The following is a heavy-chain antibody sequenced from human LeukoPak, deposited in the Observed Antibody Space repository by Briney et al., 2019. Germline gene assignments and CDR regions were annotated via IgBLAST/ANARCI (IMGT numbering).Heavy chain of an antibody. J-gene: IGHJ5*02. V-gene: IGHV4-31*03. CDR1: GGSISSGGYY. Sequence: SQTLSRTCTVSGGSISSGGYYWSWIRQHPGKGLEWIGYIYYSGSTNYNPSLKSRVTISVDTSKNQFSLKLSSVTAADTAVYYCARVVGATSWFDPWGQGTLVTVSS. CDR2: IYYSGST. D-gene: IGHD1-26*01. CDR3: ARVVGATSWFDP.